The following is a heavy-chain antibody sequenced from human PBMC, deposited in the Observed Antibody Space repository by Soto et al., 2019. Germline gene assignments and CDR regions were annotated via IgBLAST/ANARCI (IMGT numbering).Heavy chain of an antibody. CDR2: IYYSGST. D-gene: IGHD5-18*01. J-gene: IGHJ6*02. Sequence: QVQLQESGPGLVKPSQTLSLTCTVSGGSISSGDYYWSWIRQPPGKGLEWIGYIYYSGSTYYNPSLKSRFTISVDTSKNQCSLKLSSVTAADTAVYYCERDGGGIRLWFNGMDVWGQGTTVTVSS. CDR3: ERDGGGIRLWFNGMDV. CDR1: GGSISSGDYY. V-gene: IGHV4-30-4*01.